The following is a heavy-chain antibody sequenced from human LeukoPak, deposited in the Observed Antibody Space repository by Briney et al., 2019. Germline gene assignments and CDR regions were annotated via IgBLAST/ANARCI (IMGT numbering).Heavy chain of an antibody. CDR2: IYHSGST. CDR1: GGSISSGGYS. V-gene: IGHV4-30-2*01. D-gene: IGHD4-17*01. Sequence: SETLSLTCAVSGGSISSGGYSWSWIRQPPGKVLEWIGYIYHSGSTYYNPSLKSRVTISVDRSKNQFSLKLSSVTAADTAVYYCARADGDDPNWFDPWGQGTLVTVSS. CDR3: ARADGDDPNWFDP. J-gene: IGHJ5*02.